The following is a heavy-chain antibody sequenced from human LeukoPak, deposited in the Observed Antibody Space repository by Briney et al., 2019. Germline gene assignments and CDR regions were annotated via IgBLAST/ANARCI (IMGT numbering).Heavy chain of an antibody. CDR1: GGSISSYY. V-gene: IGHV4-59*12. D-gene: IGHD2-21*02. J-gene: IGHJ5*02. CDR2: IYYSGST. Sequence: PSETLSLTCTVSGGSISSYYWSWIRQPPGKGLEWIGYIYYSGSTNYNPSLKSRVTISVDTSKNQFSLKLSSVTAADTAVYYCASYCGGDCSLTIFDPWGQGTLVTVSS. CDR3: ASYCGGDCSLTIFDP.